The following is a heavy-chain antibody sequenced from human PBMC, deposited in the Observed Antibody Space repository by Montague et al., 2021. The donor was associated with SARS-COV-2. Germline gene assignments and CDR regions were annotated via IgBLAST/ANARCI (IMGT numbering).Heavy chain of an antibody. CDR3: AKANPRPVNYFDY. Sequence: SLRLSCAASGFTFSSYAMSWVRQAPGKGLEWVSAISGSGGSTYYADSVKGRFTIPRDNSKNTLYLQMNSLRAEDTAVYYCAKANPRPVNYFDYWGQGTLVTVSS. CDR2: ISGSGGST. D-gene: IGHD3-9*01. V-gene: IGHV3-23*01. J-gene: IGHJ4*02. CDR1: GFTFSSYA.